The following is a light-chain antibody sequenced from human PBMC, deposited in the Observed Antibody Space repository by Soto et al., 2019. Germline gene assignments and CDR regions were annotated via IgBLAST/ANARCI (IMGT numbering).Light chain of an antibody. CDR1: SSDVGGYNY. Sequence: QSVLTQPRSVSGSPGQSVTISCTGTSSDVGGYNYVSWYQQHPGKAPKLMIYDVSXRPXXVPDRFSGSKSGNTASLTISGXXXXXXXDYYCCSYAGSYNVVFGGGTKLTVL. CDR3: CSYAGSYNVV. J-gene: IGLJ2*01. CDR2: DVS. V-gene: IGLV2-11*01.